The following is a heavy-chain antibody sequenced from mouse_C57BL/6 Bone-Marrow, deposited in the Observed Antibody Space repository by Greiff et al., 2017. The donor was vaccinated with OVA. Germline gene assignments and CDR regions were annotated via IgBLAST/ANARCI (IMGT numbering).Heavy chain of an antibody. CDR2: IDPSDSYT. CDR1: GYTFTSYW. J-gene: IGHJ2*01. V-gene: IGHV1-59*01. Sequence: QVQLKQPGAELVRPGTSVKLSCKASGYTFTSYWMHWVKQRPGQGLEWIGVIDPSDSYTNYNQKFKGKATLTVDTSSSTAYMQLSSLTSEDSAVYYCARGGERIYFDYWGQGTTLTVSS. CDR3: ARGGERIYFDY.